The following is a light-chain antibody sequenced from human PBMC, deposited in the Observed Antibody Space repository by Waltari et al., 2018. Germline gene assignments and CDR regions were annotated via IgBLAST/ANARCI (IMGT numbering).Light chain of an antibody. V-gene: IGKV3-15*01. CDR3: QQYNRWPPIT. J-gene: IGKJ5*01. CDR1: QSVSSN. Sequence: VVLTQSPATLSVSPGESAIISCRASQSVSSNLAWYQQKPGQAPRLLIYDASTRASSIPARFRGSGSGTEFTLTINSLQSEDSATYYCQQYNRWPPITFGLGTRLDIK. CDR2: DAS.